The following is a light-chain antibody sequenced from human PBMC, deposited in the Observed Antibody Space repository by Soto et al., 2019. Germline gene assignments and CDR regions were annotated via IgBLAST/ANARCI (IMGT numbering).Light chain of an antibody. CDR3: QQYNSYSGT. Sequence: DIQMTQSPSTLSASVGDRVTITFRASQSISSWLAWYQQKPGKPPKLLIYDASSLEGGVPSRFSGSGSGTEFTLTISSLQPDDFATYYCQQYNSYSGTFGQGTKVDIK. CDR1: QSISSW. J-gene: IGKJ1*01. V-gene: IGKV1-5*01. CDR2: DAS.